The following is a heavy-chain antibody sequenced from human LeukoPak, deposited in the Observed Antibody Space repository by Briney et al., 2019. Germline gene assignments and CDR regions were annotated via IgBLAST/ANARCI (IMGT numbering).Heavy chain of an antibody. Sequence: GASVKVSCKASGYTFTSYAMHWVRQAPGQRLEWMGWINAGNGNTKYSQKFQGSVTITRDTSASTAYMELSSLRSEDTAVYYCARDYYGSGSYYNGHFDYWGQGTLVTVSS. V-gene: IGHV1-3*01. D-gene: IGHD3-10*01. CDR1: GYTFTSYA. J-gene: IGHJ4*02. CDR3: ARDYYGSGSYYNGHFDY. CDR2: INAGNGNT.